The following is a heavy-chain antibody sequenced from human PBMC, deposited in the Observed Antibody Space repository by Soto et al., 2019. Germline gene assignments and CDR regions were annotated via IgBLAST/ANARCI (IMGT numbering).Heavy chain of an antibody. Sequence: ASVKVSCKVSGYTLTELSMHWVRQAPGKGLEWMGGFDPEDGETIYAQKFQGRVTMTEDTSTDTAYMELSSLRSEDTAVYYCATDSAYYYGSGRFDPWGQGTLVTVSS. CDR3: ATDSAYYYGSGRFDP. J-gene: IGHJ5*02. V-gene: IGHV1-24*01. CDR2: FDPEDGET. D-gene: IGHD3-10*01. CDR1: GYTLTELS.